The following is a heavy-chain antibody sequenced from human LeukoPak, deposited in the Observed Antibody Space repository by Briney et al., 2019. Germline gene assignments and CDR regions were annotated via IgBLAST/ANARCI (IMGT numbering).Heavy chain of an antibody. V-gene: IGHV3-53*04. CDR3: ARGGAIAVAGTEFDY. Sequence: TGGSLRLSCVASGFTVSSNYMSWVRQAPGKGLEWVSVIYSGGSTYYADSVKGRFTISRHNSKNTLYLQMNSLRAEDTAVYYCARGGAIAVAGTEFDYWGQGTLVTVSS. J-gene: IGHJ4*02. CDR2: IYSGGST. D-gene: IGHD6-19*01. CDR1: GFTVSSNY.